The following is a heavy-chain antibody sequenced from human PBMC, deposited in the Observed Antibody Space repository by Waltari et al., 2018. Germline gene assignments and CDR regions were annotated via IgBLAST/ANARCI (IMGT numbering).Heavy chain of an antibody. Sequence: QVQLQESGPGLVKHSQTLSLTCTVSGGSISSGGYYWSWIRQHPGKGLEWIGYIYYSGRTDSNPSLKRRVTISVDTSKNQFSLKLSSVTAADTAVYYCARVYYGILTGYYRDYWGQGTLVTVSS. CDR1: GGSISSGGYY. D-gene: IGHD3-9*01. J-gene: IGHJ4*02. CDR2: IYYSGRT. CDR3: ARVYYGILTGYYRDY. V-gene: IGHV4-31*03.